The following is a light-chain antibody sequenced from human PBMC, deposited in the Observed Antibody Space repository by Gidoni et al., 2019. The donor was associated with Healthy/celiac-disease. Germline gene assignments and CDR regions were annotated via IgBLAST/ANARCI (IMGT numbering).Light chain of an antibody. J-gene: IGLJ3*02. Sequence: QSALTQPASVSGSPGQSITISCRGTSSYVGSYNLVSWYQQHPGKAPKLIIYEVTKRPSGVSNRFSGSKSDNTASLTISGLQAEDEADYYCCSYADSTTWVFGGGTKLTVL. V-gene: IGLV2-23*02. CDR2: EVT. CDR3: CSYADSTTWV. CDR1: SSYVGSYNL.